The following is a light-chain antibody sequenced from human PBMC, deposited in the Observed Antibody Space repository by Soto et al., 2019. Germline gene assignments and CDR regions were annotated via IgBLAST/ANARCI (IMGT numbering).Light chain of an antibody. J-gene: IGKJ1*01. Sequence: EIVMTQPPATMPVSPGERATLSCRASQSMGSNVAWYQQKPGQAPRLLIYGASTRAAGIPARFSGSGSGTEFTLTITSLQSEDFAVYYCQQFHNWPRTFGQGTKVDIK. V-gene: IGKV3-15*01. CDR3: QQFHNWPRT. CDR2: GAS. CDR1: QSMGSN.